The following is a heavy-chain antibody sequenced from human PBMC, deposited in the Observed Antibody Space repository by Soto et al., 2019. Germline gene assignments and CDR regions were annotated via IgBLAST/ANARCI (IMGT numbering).Heavy chain of an antibody. V-gene: IGHV1-24*01. D-gene: IGHD3-3*01. CDR2: FDPEDGET. J-gene: IGHJ4*02. CDR1: GYTLTELS. CDR3: ATLSANDFWSGYYEY. Sequence: ASVKVSCKVSGYTLTELSMHWLRQSPGKGLEWMGGFDPEDGETIYAQKFQGRVTMTEDTSTDTAYMELSSLRSEDTAVYYCATLSANDFWSGYYEYWGQGTLVTVS.